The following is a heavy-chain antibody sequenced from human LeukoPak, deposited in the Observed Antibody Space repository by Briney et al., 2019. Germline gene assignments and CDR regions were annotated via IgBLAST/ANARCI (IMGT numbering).Heavy chain of an antibody. D-gene: IGHD6-19*01. CDR2: ISAYNGNT. CDR3: AAVAGTHFDY. V-gene: IGHV1-18*01. CDR1: GYTFTSYG. J-gene: IGHJ4*02. Sequence: GSVKVSCKASGYTFTSYGISWVRQAPGQGLEWMGWISAYNGNTNYAQKLQGRVTMTTDTSTSTAYMELRSLRSDDTAMYYCAAVAGTHFDYWGQGTLVTVSS.